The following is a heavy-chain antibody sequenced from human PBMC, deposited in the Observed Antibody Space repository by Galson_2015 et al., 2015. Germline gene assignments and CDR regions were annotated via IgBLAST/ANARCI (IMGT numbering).Heavy chain of an antibody. J-gene: IGHJ2*01. CDR3: NGRHCPGGVCSLDL. CDR2: ITSKPHGETT. D-gene: IGHD2-8*02. V-gene: IGHV3-49*04. CDR1: GFNFGDYA. Sequence: SLRLSCAGSGFNFGDYALTWVRQAPGKGLEWVGFITSKPHGETTEYATSVKGRFTISRDDSNSVAYLQINSLKMEDSGMCFCNGRHCPGGVCSLDLWGRGTLVTVSS.